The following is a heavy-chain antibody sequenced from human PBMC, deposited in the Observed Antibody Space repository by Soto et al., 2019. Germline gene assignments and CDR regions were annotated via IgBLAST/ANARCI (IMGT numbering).Heavy chain of an antibody. D-gene: IGHD3-22*01. CDR3: ARDQKNRYDHSDPNHYYYGMDV. J-gene: IGHJ6*02. V-gene: IGHV1-46*01. CDR1: GYTLTSYY. Sequence: QVQLVQTGAEVKKPGASVKVSCKASGYTLTSYYIHWVRQTPGHGLEWMGVINPSDGTTTYAQKLQGRVMMTRDTSTTTVFMELGSLRSEDTAVYYCARDQKNRYDHSDPNHYYYGMDVWGQGTTVTVSS. CDR2: INPSDGTT.